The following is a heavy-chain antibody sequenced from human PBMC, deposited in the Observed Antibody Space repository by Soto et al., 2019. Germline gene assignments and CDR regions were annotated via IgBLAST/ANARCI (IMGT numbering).Heavy chain of an antibody. D-gene: IGHD5-18*01. V-gene: IGHV4-34*01. CDR2: INHSGST. CDR3: AIRRRTNGYRGIYYYYYGMDV. Sequence: SQTLSLTCAVDGGCFSGYYWSWIRQPPGKGLEWIGEINHSGSTNYNPSLKIRVTISVETSKNQFSLRLSSVTAADTAVYHCAIRRRTNGYRGIYYYYYGMDVWGQGTTVTVSS. J-gene: IGHJ6*02. CDR1: GGCFSGYY.